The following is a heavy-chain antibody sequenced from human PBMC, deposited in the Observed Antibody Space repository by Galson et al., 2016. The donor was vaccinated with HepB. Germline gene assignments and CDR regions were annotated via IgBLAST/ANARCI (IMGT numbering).Heavy chain of an antibody. J-gene: IGHJ4*02. V-gene: IGHV3-33*01. Sequence: SLRLSCAASEFTFSRYGIHWVRQARGKGLDWVAVVWSDGIQQYFADSVKGRFTISRDNSKNTVYLQMNSLRAEDTAVYYCARGQGYCSGGTCHGIDYWGQGTVVTVSS. D-gene: IGHD2-15*01. CDR3: ARGQGYCSGGTCHGIDY. CDR1: EFTFSRYG. CDR2: VWSDGIQQ.